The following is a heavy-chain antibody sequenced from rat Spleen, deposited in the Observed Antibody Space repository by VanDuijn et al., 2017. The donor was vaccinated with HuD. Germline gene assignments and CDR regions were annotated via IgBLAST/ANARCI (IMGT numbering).Heavy chain of an antibody. CDR1: VYSITTNY. V-gene: IGHV3-1*01. CDR3: ARRRGQVYNNYFDY. D-gene: IGHD1-10*01. Sequence: EVQLQESGPGLVKPSQSLSLTCSVTVYSITTNYWDWIRKFPGNKMEWIGHITYSGSTSYNPSLKSRISITRDTSKNQFFLQLNSVTTEDTATDYCARRRGQVYNNYFDYWGQGVMVTVSS. CDR2: ITYSGST. J-gene: IGHJ2*01.